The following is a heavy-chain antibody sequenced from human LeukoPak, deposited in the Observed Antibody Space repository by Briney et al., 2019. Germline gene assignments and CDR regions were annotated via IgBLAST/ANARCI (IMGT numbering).Heavy chain of an antibody. J-gene: IGHJ6*03. CDR2: IIPIFGTA. CDR1: GGTFSSYA. D-gene: IGHD2-2*02. Sequence: SVKVSCKASGGTFSSYAISWVRQAPGQGLEWMGGIIPIFGTANYAQEFQGRVTITADESTSTAYMELSSLRSEDTAVYYCARGVVVPAAISYYYYMDVWGKGTTVTVSS. CDR3: ARGVVVPAAISYYYYMDV. V-gene: IGHV1-69*01.